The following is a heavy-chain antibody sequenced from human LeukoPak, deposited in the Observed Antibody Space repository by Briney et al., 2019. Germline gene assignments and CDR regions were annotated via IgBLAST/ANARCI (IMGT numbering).Heavy chain of an antibody. Sequence: SETLPLTCTVSGGSISSGGYYWSWIRQHPGKGLEWIGYIYYSGSTYYNPSLKSRVTISVDTSKNQFSLKLSSVTAADTAAYYCARGTYYDFWSGYGFDYWGQGTLVTVSS. D-gene: IGHD3-3*01. J-gene: IGHJ4*02. CDR3: ARGTYYDFWSGYGFDY. CDR1: GGSISSGGYY. CDR2: IYYSGST. V-gene: IGHV4-31*03.